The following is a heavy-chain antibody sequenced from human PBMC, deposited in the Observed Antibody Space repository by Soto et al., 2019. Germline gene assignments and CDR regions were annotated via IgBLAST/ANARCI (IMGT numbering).Heavy chain of an antibody. V-gene: IGHV3-53*01. J-gene: IGHJ4*02. D-gene: IGHD2-21*01. CDR3: ARGGFCGSGSRYFFDS. CDR2: LYSGGSS. Sequence: EVQLEESGGGLIQPGESLRLSCVASGFSVSSNYMNWIRQAPGGGLEWVSSLYSGGSSYYADSVQGRFTISRDSSKNTVYLRMNSLRVDDTAVYYCARGGFCGSGSRYFFDSWGQGILVTVSS. CDR1: GFSVSSNY.